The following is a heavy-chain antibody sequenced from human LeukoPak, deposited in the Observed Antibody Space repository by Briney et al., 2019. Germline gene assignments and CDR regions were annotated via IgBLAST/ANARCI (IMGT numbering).Heavy chain of an antibody. D-gene: IGHD3-22*01. CDR2: IIPIFGTA. J-gene: IGHJ4*02. CDR1: GGTFSSYA. CDR3: ARVADSSGYALFDY. V-gene: IGHV1-69*05. Sequence: ASVKVSCKASGGTFSSYAISWVRQAPGQGLEWMGGIIPIFGTANYAQKFQGRVTITTDESTSTACMELSSLRSEDTAVYYCARVADSSGYALFDYWGQGTLVTVSS.